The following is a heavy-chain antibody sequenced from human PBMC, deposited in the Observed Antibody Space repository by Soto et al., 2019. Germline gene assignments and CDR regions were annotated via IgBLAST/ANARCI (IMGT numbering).Heavy chain of an antibody. Sequence: GGSLRLSCAAFGFTFSSYAMSWVRQAPGKGLEWVSAISGSGGSTYYADSVKGRFTISRDNSKNTLYLQMNSLRAEDTAVYYCAKARSKTTPVSYYYYYYGMDVWGQGTTVTVSS. D-gene: IGHD4-17*01. V-gene: IGHV3-23*01. CDR1: GFTFSSYA. J-gene: IGHJ6*02. CDR2: ISGSGGST. CDR3: AKARSKTTPVSYYYYYYGMDV.